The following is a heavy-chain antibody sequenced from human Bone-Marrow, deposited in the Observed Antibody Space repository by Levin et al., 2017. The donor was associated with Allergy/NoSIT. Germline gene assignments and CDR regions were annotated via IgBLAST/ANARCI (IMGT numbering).Heavy chain of an antibody. CDR1: GFTFSDFA. Sequence: QPGGSLRLSCAASGFTFSDFAMSWVRQAPGKGLEWVAGISGSGTTTHYADSVHGRFTISRDNSKNTLSLQMDSLRADDTAVYFCAKDRRPRITMVQGVVHYWGQGTLVAVSS. CDR3: AKDRRPRITMVQGVVHY. CDR2: ISGSGTTT. J-gene: IGHJ4*02. V-gene: IGHV3-23*01. D-gene: IGHD3-10*01.